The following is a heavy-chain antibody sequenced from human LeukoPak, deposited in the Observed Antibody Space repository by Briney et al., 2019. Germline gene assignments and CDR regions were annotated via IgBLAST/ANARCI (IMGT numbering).Heavy chain of an antibody. D-gene: IGHD6-19*01. J-gene: IGHJ5*02. V-gene: IGHV4-38-2*02. CDR2: IYHSGST. Sequence: SETLSLTCTVSGYSISSGYYWGWIRQPPGKGLEWNGSIYHSGSTYYNPSLKSRVTIQVDTYKNQLHRKLRAVTAADRAVYHCAREGDSSGWYWFDPWGQGNLVTVSS. CDR3: AREGDSSGWYWFDP. CDR1: GYSISSGYY.